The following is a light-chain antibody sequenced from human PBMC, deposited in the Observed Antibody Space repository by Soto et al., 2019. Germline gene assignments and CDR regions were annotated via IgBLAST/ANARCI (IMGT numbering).Light chain of an antibody. Sequence: SPGESATLSCRASQSVSSNYLAWYQQKPGQAPRLLIYGASNRATGIPDKFSGSGSGTDFTLTISRLEPEDFAVYYCQQYGTSPRTFGQGTKVDI. CDR1: QSVSSNY. CDR2: GAS. J-gene: IGKJ1*01. CDR3: QQYGTSPRT. V-gene: IGKV3-20*01.